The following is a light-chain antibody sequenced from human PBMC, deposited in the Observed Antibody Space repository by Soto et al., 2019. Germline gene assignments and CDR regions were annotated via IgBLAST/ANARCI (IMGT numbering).Light chain of an antibody. CDR2: AAS. CDR3: QQLNSYPLT. CDR1: QGISSY. J-gene: IGKJ3*01. V-gene: IGKV1-9*01. Sequence: DIPLTQSPSFLSASVGDRVTITCRASQGISSYLAWYQREPGKAPKLLIYAASTLQSGVPSRFSGSGSGTEFTLTISSLQPEDFATYYCQQLNSYPLTFGPGTKVDIK.